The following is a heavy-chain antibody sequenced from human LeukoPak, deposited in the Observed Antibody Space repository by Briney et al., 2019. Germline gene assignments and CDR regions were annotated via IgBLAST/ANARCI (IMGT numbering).Heavy chain of an antibody. J-gene: IGHJ6*03. CDR2: IIPIFGTA. V-gene: IGHV1-69*13. Sequence: ASVKVSCKASGGTFSSYAISWVRQAPGQGLEWMGGIIPIFGTANYAQKFQGRVTITADESTSTAYMGLSSLRSEDTAVYYCARSIAAAGAHPYYYYYYMDVWGKGTTVTISS. CDR1: GGTFSSYA. D-gene: IGHD6-13*01. CDR3: ARSIAAAGAHPYYYYYYMDV.